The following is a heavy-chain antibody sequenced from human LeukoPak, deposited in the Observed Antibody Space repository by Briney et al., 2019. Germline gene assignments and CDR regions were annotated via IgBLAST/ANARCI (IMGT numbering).Heavy chain of an antibody. CDR2: INHSGST. CDR3: ARVPALDWYFDL. V-gene: IGHV4-34*01. D-gene: IGHD2-2*01. CDR1: GGSFSAYY. Sequence: SETLSLTCAVYGGSFSAYYWSWIRQPPGEGLEWIGEINHSGSTYYNPSLKSRVTILVDTSKNQFSLKLSSVTAADTAVYYCARVPALDWYFDLWGRGTLVTVSS. J-gene: IGHJ2*01.